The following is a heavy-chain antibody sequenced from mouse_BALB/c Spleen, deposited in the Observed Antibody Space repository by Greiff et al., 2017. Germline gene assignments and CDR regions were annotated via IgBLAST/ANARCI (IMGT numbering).Heavy chain of an antibody. CDR3: ARHGNYDY. D-gene: IGHD2-1*01. J-gene: IGHJ2*01. V-gene: IGHV5-9-3*01. CDR2: IISGGSYT. Sequence: EVKLMESGGGLVKPGGSLKLSCAASGFTFSSYAMSWVRQTPEKRLEWVATIISGGSYTYYPDSVKGRFTISRDNAKNTLYLQMSSLRSEDTAMYYCARHGNYDYWGQGTTLTVSS. CDR1: GFTFSSYA.